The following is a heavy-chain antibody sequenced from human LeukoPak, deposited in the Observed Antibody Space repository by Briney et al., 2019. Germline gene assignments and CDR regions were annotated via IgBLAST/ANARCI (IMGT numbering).Heavy chain of an antibody. Sequence: PGGSLRLSCAASGFKFSNYWMSWVRQAPGKGPEWVANINQDGNEKYYVDSVKGRFTISRDNTRSSLYLQMNSLRAEDTAVYYCAELGITMIGGVWGKGTTVTISS. CDR3: AELGITMIGGV. CDR2: INQDGNEK. V-gene: IGHV3-7*01. CDR1: GFKFSNYW. J-gene: IGHJ6*04. D-gene: IGHD3-10*02.